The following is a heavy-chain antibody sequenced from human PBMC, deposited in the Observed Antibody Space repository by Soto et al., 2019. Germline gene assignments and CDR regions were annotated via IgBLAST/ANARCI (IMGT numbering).Heavy chain of an antibody. V-gene: IGHV1-69*04. CDR1: GGTFISYT. CDR3: AREGCSGGSCYSGYYYYYMDV. J-gene: IGHJ6*03. D-gene: IGHD2-15*01. CDR2: IIPILGIA. Sequence: SVKVSCQASGGTFISYTISWVRQAPGQGLEWMGRIIPILGIANYAQKFQGRVTITADKSTSTAYMELSSLRSEDTAVYYCAREGCSGGSCYSGYYYYYMDVWGKGTTVTVSS.